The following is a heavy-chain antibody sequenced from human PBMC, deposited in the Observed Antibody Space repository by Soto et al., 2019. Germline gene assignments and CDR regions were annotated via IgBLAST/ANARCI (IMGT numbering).Heavy chain of an antibody. Sequence: PGESLKISCKGSGYSFTSYWIGWVRQMPGKGLEWMGIIYPGDSDTRYSPSFQGQVTISADKSISTAYLQWSSLKASDTAMYYCARTGGPQPEYSSGWYRNYYYGMDVWGQGTTVTVSS. CDR1: GYSFTSYW. CDR2: IYPGDSDT. CDR3: ARTGGPQPEYSSGWYRNYYYGMDV. J-gene: IGHJ6*02. D-gene: IGHD6-19*01. V-gene: IGHV5-51*01.